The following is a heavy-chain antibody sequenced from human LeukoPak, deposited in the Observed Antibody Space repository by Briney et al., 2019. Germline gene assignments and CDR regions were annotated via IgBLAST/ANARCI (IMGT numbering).Heavy chain of an antibody. CDR1: GFTFSNYG. CDR3: AKDNDSWDSRRGSDS. D-gene: IGHD1-26*01. V-gene: IGHV3-23*01. Sequence: GGSLRLSCVASGFTFSNYGMSWVRQAPGKGLEWVSAVSASGGSTYYADSVKGRLTLSRDNSKSTLYLQLNSLRAEDTAVYYCAKDNDSWDSRRGSDSWGQGTLVIVSS. J-gene: IGHJ4*02. CDR2: VSASGGST.